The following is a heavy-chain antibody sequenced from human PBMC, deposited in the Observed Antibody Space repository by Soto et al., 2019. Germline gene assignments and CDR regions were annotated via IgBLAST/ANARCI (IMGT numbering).Heavy chain of an antibody. CDR2: INPNSGGT. D-gene: IGHD3-22*01. J-gene: IGHJ6*02. CDR3: ARDRWAYDSSGNYYYGMDV. CDR1: GYTFTGYY. Sequence: RASVKVSCKASGYTFTGYYMHWVRQAPGQGLEWMGWINPNSGGTNYAQKFQGWVTMTRDTSISTAYMELSRLRSDDTAVYYCARDRWAYDSSGNYYYGMDVWGQGTTVTVSS. V-gene: IGHV1-2*04.